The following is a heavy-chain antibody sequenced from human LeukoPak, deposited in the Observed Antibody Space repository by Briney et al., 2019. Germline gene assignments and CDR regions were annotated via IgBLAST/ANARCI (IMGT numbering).Heavy chain of an antibody. J-gene: IGHJ4*02. CDR2: KKEDGSEK. CDR3: ARMTGGLWDY. V-gene: IGHV3-7*05. Sequence: GGSLRLSCAASGFTFSSYAMSWLRQAPGKGLEWVANKKEDGSEKYYVDSVEGRFTISRDNAKNSLFLQVNSLRAEDTAVYYCARMTGGLWDYWGQGTLVTVSS. CDR1: GFTFSSYA. D-gene: IGHD2-15*01.